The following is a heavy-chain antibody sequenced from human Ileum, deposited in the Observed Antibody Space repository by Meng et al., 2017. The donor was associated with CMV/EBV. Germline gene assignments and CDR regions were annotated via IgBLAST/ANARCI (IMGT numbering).Heavy chain of an antibody. Sequence: SVKVSCKSSGYTFTAYYIHWVRQAPGQGLEWMGGIIPILDITNYARRFQGRVTITAVRSTSTVYMELSSLTSDDTAVYYCARGGFWKGYYSWFDPWGLGTLVTVSS. V-gene: IGHV1-69*10. J-gene: IGHJ5*02. CDR1: GYTFTAYY. D-gene: IGHD3-3*01. CDR2: IIPILDIT. CDR3: ARGGFWKGYYSWFDP.